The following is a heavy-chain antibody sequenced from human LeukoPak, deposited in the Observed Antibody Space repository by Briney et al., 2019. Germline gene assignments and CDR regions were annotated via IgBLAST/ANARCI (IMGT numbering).Heavy chain of an antibody. CDR1: GFTFSSYS. CDR2: ISISSSGYI. J-gene: IGHJ3*02. D-gene: IGHD3-16*01. Sequence: GGSLRLSCAASGFTFSSYSMNWVRQAPGKGLELVSYISISSSGYIYYADSVKGRFTISRGNAKNSLYLQMNSLRAEDTAVYYCASSRYEGGTFDIWGQGTLVTVSS. CDR3: ASSRYEGGTFDI. V-gene: IGHV3-21*01.